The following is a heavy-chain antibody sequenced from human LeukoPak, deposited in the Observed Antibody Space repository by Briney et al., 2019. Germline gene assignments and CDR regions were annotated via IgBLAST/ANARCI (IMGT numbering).Heavy chain of an antibody. CDR2: VSAYNGNT. CDR1: GYTFSSYG. V-gene: IGHV1-18*01. D-gene: IGHD4-17*01. Sequence: ASVKVSCKASGYTFSSYGITWVRQAPGQGLEWMGWVSAYNGNTNYVQKLQGRVTMTTDTSTSTAYMELRSLRSDDTATYFCARDLGDDLTTVTSGNWFDPWGQGTLVTVSS. CDR3: ARDLGDDLTTVTSGNWFDP. J-gene: IGHJ5*02.